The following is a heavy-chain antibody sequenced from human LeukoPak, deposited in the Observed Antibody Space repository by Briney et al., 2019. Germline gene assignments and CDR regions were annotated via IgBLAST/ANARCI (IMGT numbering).Heavy chain of an antibody. Sequence: ASVKVSCKASGYTFTAYGISWVRQAPGQGLEWLGWISGYNDNTFYTQKVQGRVTMTKDTSTSTAYLELRSLRSDDTAVYYCTRSDGDPNYYQNYMDVWGKGITVTVSS. CDR3: TRSDGDPNYYQNYMDV. J-gene: IGHJ6*03. CDR1: GYTFTAYG. CDR2: ISGYNDNT. D-gene: IGHD1-26*01. V-gene: IGHV1-18*01.